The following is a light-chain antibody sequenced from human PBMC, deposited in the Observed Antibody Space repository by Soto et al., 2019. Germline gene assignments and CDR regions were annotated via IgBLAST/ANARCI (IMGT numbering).Light chain of an antibody. Sequence: IVVTQSPATLSVSPGERATLSCRTSQSVSSNLAWYQQKPGQAPRLLIYGASTRATGIPARFSGNGSGTEFTLTISSLQSEDFTVYYCQQYNNWPQTFGQGTKVDIK. CDR2: GAS. CDR3: QQYNNWPQT. V-gene: IGKV3-15*01. CDR1: QSVSSN. J-gene: IGKJ1*01.